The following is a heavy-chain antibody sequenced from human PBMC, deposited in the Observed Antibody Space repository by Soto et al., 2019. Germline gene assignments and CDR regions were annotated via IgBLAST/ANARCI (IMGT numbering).Heavy chain of an antibody. V-gene: IGHV3-11*01. J-gene: IGHJ5*02. CDR1: GFTFSDYY. Sequence: PGGSLRLSCAASGFTFSDYYMSWIRQAPGKGLEWVSYISSSGSTIYYADSVKGRFTISRDNAKNSLYLQMNSLRAEDTAVYYCARVAPVRFRITGTGYDWFDPWGQGTLVTVSS. D-gene: IGHD1-20*01. CDR2: ISSSGSTI. CDR3: ARVAPVRFRITGTGYDWFDP.